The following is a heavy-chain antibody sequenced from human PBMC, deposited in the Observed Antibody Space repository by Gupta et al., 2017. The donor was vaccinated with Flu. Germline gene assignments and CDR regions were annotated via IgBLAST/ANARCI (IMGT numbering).Heavy chain of an antibody. CDR2: ISGSGGGK. Sequence: EVQLLEPGGGLAQTGRSLRLSCAASGFTFRDYTMSWVRQAPGKGLKWVSAISGSGGGKFYADSVKGRFTISRDNSKNTLYLQMKSLRVEDTAVYYCATSGDGWELLVDQWGQGTLVTVSS. D-gene: IGHD1-26*01. CDR3: ATSGDGWELLVDQ. V-gene: IGHV3-23*01. J-gene: IGHJ4*02. CDR1: GFTFRDYT.